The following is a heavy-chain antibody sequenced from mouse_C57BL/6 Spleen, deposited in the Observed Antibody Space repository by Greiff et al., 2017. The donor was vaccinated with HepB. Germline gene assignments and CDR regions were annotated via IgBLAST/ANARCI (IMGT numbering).Heavy chain of an antibody. V-gene: IGHV1-15*01. CDR1: GYTFTDYE. D-gene: IGHD2-3*01. CDR3: TSPLDGYYCDFDV. J-gene: IGHJ1*03. CDR2: IDPETGGT. Sequence: VQLQQSGAELVRPGASVTLSCKASGYTFTDYEMHWVKQTPVHGLEWIGDIDPETGGTAYNQKFKGKAILTADKSSSTAYMELRILTSEDSDVYYCTSPLDGYYCDFDVWGTGTTVTVSS.